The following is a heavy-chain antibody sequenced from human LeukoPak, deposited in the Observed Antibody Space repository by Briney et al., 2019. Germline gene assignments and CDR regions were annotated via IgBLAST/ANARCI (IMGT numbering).Heavy chain of an antibody. CDR2: IHVGGTT. CDR1: VGSLTSSSYY. V-gene: IGHV4-61*10. J-gene: IGHJ4*02. D-gene: IGHD5-18*01. Sequence: PSETLSLTCIVSVGSLTSSSYYWGWIRQPAGKGLEWIALIHVGGTTDYNPSLQSRVTMSEDTPRNQLSLKLSAVTPADTAVYYCARDTYIYGSSAYYFHYWPQGTLDSVSS. CDR3: ARDTYIYGSSAYYFHY.